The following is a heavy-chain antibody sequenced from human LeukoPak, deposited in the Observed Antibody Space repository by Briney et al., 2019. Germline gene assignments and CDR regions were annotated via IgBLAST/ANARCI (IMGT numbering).Heavy chain of an antibody. V-gene: IGHV1-2*02. CDR1: GYTFTGYY. Sequence: GASVKVSCKASGYTFTGYYMHWVRQAPGQGLEWMGWINPNSGGTNYAQKFQGRVTMTRDTSISTAYMELSRLRSDDTAVSYCARGLHYYYYYMDVWGKGTTVTVSS. CDR2: INPNSGGT. CDR3: ARGLHYYYYYMDV. J-gene: IGHJ6*03.